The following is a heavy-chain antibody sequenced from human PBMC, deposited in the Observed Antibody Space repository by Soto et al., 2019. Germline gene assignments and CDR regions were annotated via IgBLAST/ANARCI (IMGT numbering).Heavy chain of an antibody. V-gene: IGHV4-59*01. CDR2: MYSSGST. CDR3: ALRSMAVVPEY. J-gene: IGHJ4*02. Sequence: SETLSLTCTVSGGSITLYYWNWIRRSPGKGLEWIGYMYSSGSTNYRSSLKSRVTISGDTSKNQFSLRLRSVTAADTAVYYCALRSMAVVPEYWGQGTLVT. D-gene: IGHD3-22*01. CDR1: GGSITLYY.